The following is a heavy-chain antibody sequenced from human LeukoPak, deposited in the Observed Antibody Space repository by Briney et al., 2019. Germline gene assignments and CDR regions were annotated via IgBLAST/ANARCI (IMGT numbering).Heavy chain of an antibody. CDR3: ARGNAHAFDI. Sequence: GGSLRLSCAASGFTFSNYWMHWVRQAPGKGLVWVSRIHSDGSSTTSADSVKGRFTISRDNAENTLYLQMNSLRAEDTAVYFCARGNAHAFDIRGQGTMVTVPS. CDR1: GFTFSNYW. J-gene: IGHJ3*02. CDR2: IHSDGSST. D-gene: IGHD1-1*01. V-gene: IGHV3-74*01.